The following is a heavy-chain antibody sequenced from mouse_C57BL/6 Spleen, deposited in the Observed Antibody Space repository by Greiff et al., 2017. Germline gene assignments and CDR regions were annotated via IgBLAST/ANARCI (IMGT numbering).Heavy chain of an antibody. D-gene: IGHD2-2*01. CDR1: GYTFTSYG. CDR2: IYPRSGNT. V-gene: IGHV1-81*01. CDR3: ATYGYDIYAMDY. Sequence: QVQLQQSGAELARPGASVKLSCKASGYTFTSYGISWVKQRTGQGLEWIGEIYPRSGNTYYNEKFKGKATLTADKSSSTAYMELRSLTSEDSAVYFCATYGYDIYAMDYWGQGTSVTVSS. J-gene: IGHJ4*01.